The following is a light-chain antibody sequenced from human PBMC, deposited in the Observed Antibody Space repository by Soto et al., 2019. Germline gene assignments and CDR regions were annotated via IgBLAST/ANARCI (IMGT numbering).Light chain of an antibody. CDR1: QSISSW. Sequence: DSPMTQSPSTLSASVGDRVTITCRASQSISSWLAWYQQKPGKAPKLLIYDASSLESGVPSRFSGSGSGTEFTLTVSSLQPEDFATYYCQQSYNSPRITFGQGARLEIK. CDR3: QQSYNSPRIT. J-gene: IGKJ5*01. V-gene: IGKV1-5*01. CDR2: DAS.